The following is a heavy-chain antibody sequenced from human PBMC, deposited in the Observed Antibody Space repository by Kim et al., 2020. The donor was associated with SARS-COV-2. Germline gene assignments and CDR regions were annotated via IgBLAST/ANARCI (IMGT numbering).Heavy chain of an antibody. CDR2: IFYTGST. D-gene: IGHD2-2*02. J-gene: IGHJ4*02. V-gene: IGHV4-59*01. CDR3: ARGSSGYRATLDY. Sequence: SETLSLTCTVSGGSISSYYWSWIRQPPGKGPEWIGYIFYTGSTTYNPSPKSRVTISVDASKNQFSLKLSSLTAADTAVYYCARGSSGYRATLDYWGQGTL. CDR1: GGSISSYY.